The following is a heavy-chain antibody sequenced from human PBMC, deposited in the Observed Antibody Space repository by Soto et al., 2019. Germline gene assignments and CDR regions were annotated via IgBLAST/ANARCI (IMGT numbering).Heavy chain of an antibody. CDR3: SRPGVETTPYYFDY. J-gene: IGHJ4*02. CDR1: GFTFSDHY. CDR2: IRNKANSYTT. Sequence: EVQLVESGGGLVQPGGSLRLSCAASGFTFSDHYMDWVRQAPGKGLEWVGRIRNKANSYTTEYAASVKGRFTISRDDSKMSLHLQMNSLKTVDTAVYYCSRPGVETTPYYFDYWGQGTLVIVSS. V-gene: IGHV3-72*01. D-gene: IGHD1-7*01.